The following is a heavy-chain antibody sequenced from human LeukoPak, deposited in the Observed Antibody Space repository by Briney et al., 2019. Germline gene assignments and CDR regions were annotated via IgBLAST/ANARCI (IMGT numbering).Heavy chain of an antibody. CDR3: ARAKSGSYARDYYYYMDV. CDR1: GGPIRSTDYY. D-gene: IGHD1-26*01. Sequence: TSETLSLTCTVSGGPIRSTDYYWGWVRQPPGKGLEWIGRIYTSGSTNYNPSLKSRVTISVDKSKNQFSLKLSSVTAADTAVYYCARAKSGSYARDYYYYMDVWGKGTTVTVSS. CDR2: IYTSGST. J-gene: IGHJ6*03. V-gene: IGHV4-61*05.